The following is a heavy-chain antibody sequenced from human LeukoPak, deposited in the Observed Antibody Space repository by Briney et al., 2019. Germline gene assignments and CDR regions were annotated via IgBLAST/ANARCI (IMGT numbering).Heavy chain of an antibody. V-gene: IGHV3-20*04. CDR3: ARERGGDYSNYYYYYSMDV. Sequence: GWSLRLSCAASGFTFDDYGMSWVRQAPGTGLEWGSGINWNGVTTRYADSVKGRFTISRDNAKNSLYLQMNSLRAEDTAFYYCARERGGDYSNYYYYYSMDVWGKGTTVTVS. J-gene: IGHJ6*03. CDR1: GFTFDDYG. CDR2: INWNGVTT. D-gene: IGHD4-11*01.